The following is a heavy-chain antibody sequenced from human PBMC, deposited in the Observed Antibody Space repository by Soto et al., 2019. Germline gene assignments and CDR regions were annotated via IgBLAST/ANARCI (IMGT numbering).Heavy chain of an antibody. D-gene: IGHD2-15*01. CDR1: GYTFTKYY. CDR2: IIPSSGVA. Sequence: QVQLVQSGAEVKKPGASVKVSCKASGYTFTKYYMHWVRQAPGQGLEWMGWIIPSSGVANYAQKVQGRVTMTRDTSISTAYMELSRLRSDDTAVYYCAKNLLVTTPDGFDIWGQGTMVTVSS. J-gene: IGHJ3*02. V-gene: IGHV1-2*02. CDR3: AKNLLVTTPDGFDI.